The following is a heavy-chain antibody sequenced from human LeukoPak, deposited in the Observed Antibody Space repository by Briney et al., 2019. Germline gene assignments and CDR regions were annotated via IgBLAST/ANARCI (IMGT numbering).Heavy chain of an antibody. CDR2: ISRSGSST. J-gene: IGHJ4*02. Sequence: GGSLRLSCEASGFTFSSYAMSWVRQAPGKGLEWVSGISRSGSSTYYADSVKGRFTISRDNSKNTLYLQMNSLRAEDTALYYCAKGRCSTTSCSLGYFDYWGQGNLVTVSS. CDR3: AKGRCSTTSCSLGYFDY. V-gene: IGHV3-23*01. CDR1: GFTFSSYA. D-gene: IGHD2-2*01.